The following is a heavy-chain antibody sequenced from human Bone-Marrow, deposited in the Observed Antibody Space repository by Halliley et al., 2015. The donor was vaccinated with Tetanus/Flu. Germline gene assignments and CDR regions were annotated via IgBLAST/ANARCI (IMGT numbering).Heavy chain of an antibody. Sequence: TLSLTCSVNGGSINTYFWSWIRQPPGKGLEWIGYIYYSGTTSYNPSLTSRVTISVDTSKNQFSLKLTSATAADTAVYYCARGRFLEWLSMDVWGQGTTVIVSS. CDR2: IYYSGTT. CDR3: ARGRFLEWLSMDV. D-gene: IGHD3-3*01. J-gene: IGHJ6*02. CDR1: GGSINTYF. V-gene: IGHV4-59*01.